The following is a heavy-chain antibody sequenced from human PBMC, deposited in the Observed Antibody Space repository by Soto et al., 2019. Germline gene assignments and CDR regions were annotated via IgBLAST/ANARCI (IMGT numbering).Heavy chain of an antibody. J-gene: IGHJ6*02. Sequence: QVPLVQSGAEVKKPGASVKVSCKASGYTFTSYGISWVRQAPGQGLEWMGWISAYNGNTNYAQKLQGRVTMTTDTSTSTAYMELRSLRSDDTAVYYCARDTKDIVVVPAAMLGYYYGMDVWGQGTTVTVSS. CDR3: ARDTKDIVVVPAAMLGYYYGMDV. CDR1: GYTFTSYG. D-gene: IGHD2-2*01. CDR2: ISAYNGNT. V-gene: IGHV1-18*04.